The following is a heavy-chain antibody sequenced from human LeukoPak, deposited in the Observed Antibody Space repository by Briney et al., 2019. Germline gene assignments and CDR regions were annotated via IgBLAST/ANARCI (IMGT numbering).Heavy chain of an antibody. CDR2: ISAYNGNT. CDR1: GYTFTSYG. Sequence: ASVKVSCKASGYTFTSYGISWVRQAPGQGLEWMGWISAYNGNTNYAQKLQGRVTMTTDTSTSTAYMELRSLRSDDTAVYYCARVMAYCTNGVCPGFDYWGQGTLVTVSS. D-gene: IGHD2-8*01. V-gene: IGHV1-18*01. CDR3: ARVMAYCTNGVCPGFDY. J-gene: IGHJ4*02.